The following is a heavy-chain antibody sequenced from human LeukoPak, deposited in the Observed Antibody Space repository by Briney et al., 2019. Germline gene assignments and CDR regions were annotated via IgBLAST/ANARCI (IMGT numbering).Heavy chain of an antibody. CDR3: ARGRRYSSGWVHFDY. J-gene: IGHJ4*02. CDR1: GGSISIYY. D-gene: IGHD6-19*01. V-gene: IGHV4-59*01. CDR2: IYYSGST. Sequence: PSESLSLTRTVSGGSISIYYWSWVRHPPGKGLEWIGYIYYSGSTNYNTSPKSRVTISVDTSKTQFSMKLSSVSAADTAVYYWARGRRYSSGWVHFDYWGQGTLVTVSS.